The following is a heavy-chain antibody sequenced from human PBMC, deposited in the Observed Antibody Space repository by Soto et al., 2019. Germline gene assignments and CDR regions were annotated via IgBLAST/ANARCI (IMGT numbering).Heavy chain of an antibody. CDR1: GYSFTSYW. D-gene: IGHD3-22*01. Sequence: GESLKISCKGSGYSFTSYWIGWVRQMPGKGLEWMGIIYPGDSDTRYSPSFQGQVTISADKSISTAYLQWSSLKASDTAVYYCASHITYDSSGYYTLDYWGQGTLVTVSS. CDR3: ASHITYDSSGYYTLDY. J-gene: IGHJ4*02. CDR2: IYPGDSDT. V-gene: IGHV5-51*01.